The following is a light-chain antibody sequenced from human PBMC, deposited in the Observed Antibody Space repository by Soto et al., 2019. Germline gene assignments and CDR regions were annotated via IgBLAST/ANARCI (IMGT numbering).Light chain of an antibody. CDR2: RNN. J-gene: IGLJ7*01. CDR3: AAWDDSLSGPV. CDR1: SSNIGNNY. Sequence: QSVLTQPTSASGTPGQRVTISCSGSSSNIGNNYVYWYQHLPGTAPKLLMHRNNQRPSGVPDRFSGSKSGTSASLAISGLRSEDEADYYCAAWDDSLSGPVFGVGTQLTVL. V-gene: IGLV1-47*01.